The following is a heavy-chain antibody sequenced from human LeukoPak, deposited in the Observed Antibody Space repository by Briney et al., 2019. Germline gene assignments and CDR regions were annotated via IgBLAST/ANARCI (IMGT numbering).Heavy chain of an antibody. J-gene: IGHJ4*02. V-gene: IGHV1-2*02. CDR2: INPNSGGT. CDR1: GYTFTGYY. CDR3: ARGAYYYGSGSPHDY. D-gene: IGHD3-10*01. Sequence: ASVKVSCKASGYTFTGYYMHWVRQAPGQGLEWMGWINPNSGGTNSAQKFQGRVTVTRDTSISTAYMELSRLRSDDTAVYYCARGAYYYGSGSPHDYWGQGTLVTVSS.